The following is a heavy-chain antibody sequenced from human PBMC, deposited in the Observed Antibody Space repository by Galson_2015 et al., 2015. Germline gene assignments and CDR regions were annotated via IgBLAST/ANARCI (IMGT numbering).Heavy chain of an antibody. CDR1: SGSIRSYY. Sequence: SETLSLTCTVSSGSIRSYYWSWIRQPPGKGLEWIGYIYYSGGTNYNPSLKSRVTISLDTSKNQFSLKLSSVTAADTAVYYCARGTLTVAGIFDLWGRGILVTVSS. CDR3: ARGTLTVAGIFDL. D-gene: IGHD6-13*01. V-gene: IGHV4-59*01. J-gene: IGHJ2*01. CDR2: IYYSGGT.